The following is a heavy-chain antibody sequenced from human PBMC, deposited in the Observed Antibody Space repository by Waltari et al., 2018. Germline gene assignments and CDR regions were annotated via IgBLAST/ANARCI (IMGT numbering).Heavy chain of an antibody. Sequence: QVHLVQSGAEVKKPGDSVKVSCKASAYTFSTYGITWVRQAPGQGLEWVGWFNAHDENTNSPQNVQGRLTLTADSSTYTAYMELSSLTSDDTAVYYCATAVGGNMEFDSWGHGTLVTVSA. CDR1: AYTFSTYG. CDR2: FNAHDENT. J-gene: IGHJ5*01. V-gene: IGHV1-18*01. CDR3: ATAVGGNMEFDS. D-gene: IGHD1-26*01.